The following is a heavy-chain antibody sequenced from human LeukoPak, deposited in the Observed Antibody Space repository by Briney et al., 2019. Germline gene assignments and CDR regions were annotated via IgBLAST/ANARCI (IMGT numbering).Heavy chain of an antibody. CDR2: IIPIFGTA. CDR3: ARGLMVYATDYYYYYMDV. D-gene: IGHD2-8*01. J-gene: IGHJ6*03. Sequence: SVKVSCKASGGTSSSYAISWVRQAPGQGLEWMGGIIPIFGTANYAQKFQGRVTITADESTSTAYMELSSLRSEDTAVYYCARGLMVYATDYYYYYMDVWGKGTTVTVSS. V-gene: IGHV1-69*01. CDR1: GGTSSSYA.